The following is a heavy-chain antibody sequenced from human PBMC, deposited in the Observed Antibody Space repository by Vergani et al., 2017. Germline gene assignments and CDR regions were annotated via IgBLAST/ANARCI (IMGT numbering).Heavy chain of an antibody. CDR3: ARTTVVTFVDY. D-gene: IGHD4-23*01. CDR1: GGSISSSSYY. Sequence: QVQLQQWGAGLLKPSETLSLTCAVYGGSISSSSYYWGWIRQPPGKGLEWIGSIHYSGSTYYNPSLESRVTISVDTSKNQFSLKLSSVAAADTAVYYCARTTVVTFVDYWGQGTLVTVSS. J-gene: IGHJ4*02. CDR2: IHYSGST. V-gene: IGHV4-39*01.